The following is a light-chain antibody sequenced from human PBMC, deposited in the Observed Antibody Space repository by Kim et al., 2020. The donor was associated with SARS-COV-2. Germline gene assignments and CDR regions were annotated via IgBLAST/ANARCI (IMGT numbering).Light chain of an antibody. J-gene: IGKJ1*01. V-gene: IGKV3-20*01. Sequence: LAAGERATLSCKARQSVSSNVAWYQQKPGQAPRLRSYGASSRATGSPDRFSGRGSGTDFTLTISRLEPEDFAVYYCQQYDSSPWTFGQGTKVDIK. CDR1: QSVSSN. CDR3: QQYDSSPWT. CDR2: GAS.